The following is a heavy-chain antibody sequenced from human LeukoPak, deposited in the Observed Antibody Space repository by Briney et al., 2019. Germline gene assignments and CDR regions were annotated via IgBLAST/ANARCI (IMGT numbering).Heavy chain of an antibody. V-gene: IGHV3-30-3*01. CDR1: GFTFSTYA. CDR2: IAYDGSNK. Sequence: GRSLRLSCAASGFTFSTYAIHWVRQAPGKGLEWVALIAYDGSNKYYADSVKGRFTISRDNSKNTLYLQMNSLRAEDTAVYYCASLGSGSYGGRNVYWGQGTLVTVSS. J-gene: IGHJ4*02. CDR3: ASLGSGSYGGRNVY. D-gene: IGHD1-26*01.